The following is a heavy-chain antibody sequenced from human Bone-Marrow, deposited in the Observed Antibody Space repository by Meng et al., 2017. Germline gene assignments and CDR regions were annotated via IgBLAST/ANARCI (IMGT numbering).Heavy chain of an antibody. CDR2: ISSSGSTI. CDR1: GFTFSSYE. Sequence: GGSLRLSCAASGFTFSSYEMNWVRQAPGKGLEWVSYISSSGSTIYYADSVKGRFTISRDNSKNTLYLQMNILKPADTAVYYCARSNGIKYYYGITLWGQGTTVTVSS. V-gene: IGHV3-48*03. D-gene: IGHD2-8*01. CDR3: ARSNGIKYYYGITL. J-gene: IGHJ6*02.